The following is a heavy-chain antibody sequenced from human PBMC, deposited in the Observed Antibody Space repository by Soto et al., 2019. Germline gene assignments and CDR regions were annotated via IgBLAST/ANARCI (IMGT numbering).Heavy chain of an antibody. V-gene: IGHV3-43*01. CDR3: AKDVIAARPYYYFGLDA. D-gene: IGHD6-6*01. Sequence: PGGSLRLSCAASGFTFYDYTMHWVRQVAGRGLEWVSLISWDGGSTYYADSVKGRFTISRDNSKTSLYLQMNSLRTDDTALYYCAKDVIAARPYYYFGLDAWGQGTTGTVSS. J-gene: IGHJ6*02. CDR1: GFTFYDYT. CDR2: ISWDGGST.